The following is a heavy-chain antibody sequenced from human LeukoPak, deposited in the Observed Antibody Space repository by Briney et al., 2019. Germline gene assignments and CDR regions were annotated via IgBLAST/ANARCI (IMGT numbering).Heavy chain of an antibody. Sequence: SETLSSTRTVPGGSITSSYWSWFRQPAGKGLEWFGRIYTSEHTPYNPSLKSRVTMSVDTSKNQFSLKLSSVTAADTAVYYGAGERYCSGGSCRLLYYYYYYMDVWGKGTTVTISS. J-gene: IGHJ6*03. CDR3: AGERYCSGGSCRLLYYYYYYMDV. CDR2: IYTSEHT. CDR1: GGSITSSY. D-gene: IGHD2-15*01. V-gene: IGHV4-4*07.